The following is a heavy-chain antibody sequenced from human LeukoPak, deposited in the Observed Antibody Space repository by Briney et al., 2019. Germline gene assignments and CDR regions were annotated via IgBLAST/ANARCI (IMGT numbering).Heavy chain of an antibody. D-gene: IGHD1-1*01. CDR1: GFTFRSYA. Sequence: GGSLRLSCAASGFTFRSYAMHWVRQAPGKGLEWVAVISYDGSNKYYIDSVKGRFTIYRDNSKNTLYLQMNSLRAEDTAVYYCARGAHRWATTNGNFDYWGQGTLLTVSS. CDR2: ISYDGSNK. V-gene: IGHV3-30*04. J-gene: IGHJ4*02. CDR3: ARGAHRWATTNGNFDY.